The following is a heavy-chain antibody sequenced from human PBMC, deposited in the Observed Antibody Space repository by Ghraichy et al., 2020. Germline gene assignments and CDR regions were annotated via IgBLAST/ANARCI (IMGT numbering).Heavy chain of an antibody. CDR1: GFTFDEYT. D-gene: IGHD5-24*01. V-gene: IGHV3-43*01. Sequence: LSLTCAASGFTFDEYTMHWFRQTPGKGLEWVSLISWDSKNTYYSDSVKGRFTISRDNSKNSLYLQMNTLRTEDTALYYCAKEMSTMYFDLWGRGTLVTVSS. CDR3: AKEMSTMYFDL. CDR2: ISWDSKNT. J-gene: IGHJ2*01.